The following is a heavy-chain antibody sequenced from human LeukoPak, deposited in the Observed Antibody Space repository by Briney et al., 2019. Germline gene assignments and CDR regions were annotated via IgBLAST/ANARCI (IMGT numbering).Heavy chain of an antibody. V-gene: IGHV4-38-2*02. J-gene: IGHJ6*03. D-gene: IGHD6-6*01. Sequence: PSETLSLTCTVSGYSISSGYYWGWIRQPPGKGLEWIGSIYHSGSTNYNPSLKSRVTISVDTSKNQFSLKLSSVTAADTAVYYCARDKSYSSSSRYYYYYYMDVWGKGTTVTVSS. CDR2: IYHSGST. CDR1: GYSISSGYY. CDR3: ARDKSYSSSSRYYYYYYMDV.